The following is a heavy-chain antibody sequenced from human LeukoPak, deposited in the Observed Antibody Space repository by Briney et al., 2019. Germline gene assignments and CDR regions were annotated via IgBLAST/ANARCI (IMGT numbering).Heavy chain of an antibody. CDR1: GFTFSSYG. CDR2: TRYDGSNK. D-gene: IGHD3-3*01. J-gene: IGHJ4*02. CDR3: AKDWADFWSGYHISPFDY. V-gene: IGHV3-30*02. Sequence: GGSLRLSCAASGFTFSSYGIHWVRQAPGKGLEWVAFTRYDGSNKYYADSVKGRFTVSRDNSKNTLYLQMNGLKAEDTAVYYCAKDWADFWSGYHISPFDYWGQGTQVTVSS.